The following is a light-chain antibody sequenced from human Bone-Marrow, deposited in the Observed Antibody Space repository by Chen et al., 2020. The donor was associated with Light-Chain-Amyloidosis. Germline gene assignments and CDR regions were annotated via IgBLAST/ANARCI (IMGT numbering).Light chain of an antibody. CDR1: NNDVGHYNY. V-gene: IGLV2-14*03. CDR3: SSYTSTSTLYV. J-gene: IGLJ1*01. CDR2: DGD. Sequence: SALTQPASVSGSPGQSITISCTGTNNDVGHYNYFSWYQQHPGKAPKLIIYDGDNRPSGVSNLFSGSKSGNTASLTISGLQAGDEADYYCSSYTSTSTLYVFGTGTKVTVL.